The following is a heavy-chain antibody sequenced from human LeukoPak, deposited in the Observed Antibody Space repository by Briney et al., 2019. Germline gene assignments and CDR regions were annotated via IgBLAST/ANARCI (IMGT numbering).Heavy chain of an antibody. V-gene: IGHV3-30*02. CDR2: IRYDGSNK. D-gene: IGHD2-2*01. CDR3: AVVPAANPDAFDI. Sequence: GGSLRLSCAASGFTFSSYGMHWVRQAPGKGLEWVAFIRYDGSNKYYADSVKGRFTISRDNSKNTLYLQMNSLRAEDTAVYYCAVVPAANPDAFDIWGQGTMVTVSS. J-gene: IGHJ3*02. CDR1: GFTFSSYG.